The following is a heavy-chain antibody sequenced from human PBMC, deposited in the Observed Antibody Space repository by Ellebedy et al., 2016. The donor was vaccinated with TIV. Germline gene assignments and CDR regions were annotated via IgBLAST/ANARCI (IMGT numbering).Heavy chain of an antibody. CDR3: ARRRDCSGTSCYGMDV. CDR2: ISRGSSYR. J-gene: IGHJ6*02. D-gene: IGHD2-2*01. V-gene: IGHV3-21*01. Sequence: GGSLRLXXGAFGFTFSNYWMTWVRQAPGKGLEWVSSISRGSSYRYYAESVKGRFTVSRDNAKNSLYLQVNSLRAEDTAVYHCARRRDCSGTSCYGMDVWGQGTTVTVSS. CDR1: GFTFSNYW.